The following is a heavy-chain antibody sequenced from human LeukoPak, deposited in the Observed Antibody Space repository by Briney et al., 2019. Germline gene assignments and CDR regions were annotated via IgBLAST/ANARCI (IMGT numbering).Heavy chain of an antibody. CDR1: GYTFTSNA. D-gene: IGHD2-8*01. V-gene: IGHV7-4-1*02. CDR2: INTNTGNP. J-gene: IGHJ4*02. Sequence: ASVKVSCKASGYTFTSNALGWVRQAPGQGLEWMGWINTNTGNPTYAQCFTGRFVFSLDTSDNTAYLQISSLQAEDTAVYSCASFFCTSALCYYLDYWGQGTLVTVSS. CDR3: ASFFCTSALCYYLDY.